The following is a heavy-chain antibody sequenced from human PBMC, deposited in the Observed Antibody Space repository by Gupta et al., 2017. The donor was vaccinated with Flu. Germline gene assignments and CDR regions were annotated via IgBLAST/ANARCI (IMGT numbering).Heavy chain of an antibody. CDR2: INPASGDT. J-gene: IGHJ4*02. V-gene: IGHV1-2*02. CDR1: GYSFTGYY. CDR3: ARDFSYSRRRPYFDH. Sequence: QVQLVQSGADMKKPGASVKVSCKASGYSFTGYYIHWVRQAPGQGFEWLGWINPASGDTNYAQKFRGRVTMTTDTSISTAYMEVNSLRSDDTAVYYCARDFSYSRRRPYFDHWGQGALVTVSA. D-gene: IGHD6-13*01.